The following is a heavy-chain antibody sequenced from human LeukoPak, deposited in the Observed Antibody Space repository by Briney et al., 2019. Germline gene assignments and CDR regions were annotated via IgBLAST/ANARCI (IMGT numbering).Heavy chain of an antibody. CDR2: IWSDGSNK. V-gene: IGHV3-33*08. J-gene: IGHJ4*02. D-gene: IGHD5-12*01. CDR3: TRGIYSGYHYFDY. Sequence: GGSLRLSCVVSGITLSNYGMHWVRQPPGKGLEWVAVIWSDGSNKYYEDSVKGRFTISRDNSKNTLYLQMNSLRAEDTAVYYCTRGIYSGYHYFDYWGQGTLVTVSS. CDR1: GITLSNYG.